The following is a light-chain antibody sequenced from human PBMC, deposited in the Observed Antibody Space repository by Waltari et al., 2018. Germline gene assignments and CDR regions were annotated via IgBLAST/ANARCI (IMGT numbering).Light chain of an antibody. V-gene: IGKV1-33*01. CDR3: QQDDNLLIT. Sequence: DLQMTPSPFSLSASVGGRIPITCQASQDISNYLNWYQQKPGKAPKLLIYDASNLETGVPSRFSGSGSGTDFTFTISSLQPEDIATYYCQQDDNLLITFGQGTRLEIK. J-gene: IGKJ5*01. CDR2: DAS. CDR1: QDISNY.